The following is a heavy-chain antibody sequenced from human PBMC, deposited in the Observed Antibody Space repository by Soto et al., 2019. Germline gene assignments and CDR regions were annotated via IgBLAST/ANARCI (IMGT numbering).Heavy chain of an antibody. CDR1: GGSISSSNW. J-gene: IGHJ4*02. CDR3: ARVRGYSYEPFDY. CDR2: IYHSGST. D-gene: IGHD5-18*01. V-gene: IGHV4-4*02. Sequence: QVHLQESGPGLVKPSGTLSLTCAVSGGSISSSNWWSWVRQPPGKGLECIGEIYHSGSTNYNPSLKSRVTISVDKSKNQFPLKLSSVTAADTAVYYCARVRGYSYEPFDYWGQGTLVTVSS.